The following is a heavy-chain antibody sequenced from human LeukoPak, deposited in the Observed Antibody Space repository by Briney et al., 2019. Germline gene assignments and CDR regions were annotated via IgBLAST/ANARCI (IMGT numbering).Heavy chain of an antibody. V-gene: IGHV1-2*02. CDR2: VNPDSGGT. D-gene: IGHD1-14*01. J-gene: IGHJ5*02. CDR1: GYTFTGYY. Sequence: ASVKVSCKASGYTFTGYYLHWVRQAPGQGLEWMGCVNPDSGGTKYAQKFQDRVTMTSDTSISTAYMELSRLRSDDTAVYYCARDHLLFRQPPNWFDPWGQGTLVTVSS. CDR3: ARDHLLFRQPPNWFDP.